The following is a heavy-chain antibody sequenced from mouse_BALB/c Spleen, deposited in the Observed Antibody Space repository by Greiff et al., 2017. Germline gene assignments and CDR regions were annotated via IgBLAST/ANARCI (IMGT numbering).Heavy chain of an antibody. CDR2: ISYSGST. Sequence: EVQRVESGPGLVKPSQSLSLTCTVTGYSITSDYAWNWIRQFPGNKLEWMGYISYSGSTSYNPSLKSRISITRDTSKNQFFLQLNSVTTEDTATYYCARREGPYYAMDYWGQGTSVTVSS. J-gene: IGHJ4*01. CDR3: ARREGPYYAMDY. D-gene: IGHD3-3*01. CDR1: GYSITSDYA. V-gene: IGHV3-2*02.